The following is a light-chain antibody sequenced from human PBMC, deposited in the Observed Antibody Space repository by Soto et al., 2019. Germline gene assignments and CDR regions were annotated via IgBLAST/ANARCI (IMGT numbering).Light chain of an antibody. Sequence: QSALTQPASVSGSPGQSITISCTGTSSDVGGYNYVSWFQQYPGKAPKLMIYEVSNRPSGVSDRFSGSKSSNTASLTISGLQAEDEADYYCTSYTTSSTLLFGGGTKLTVL. CDR1: SSDVGGYNY. CDR2: EVS. J-gene: IGLJ3*02. CDR3: TSYTTSSTLL. V-gene: IGLV2-14*01.